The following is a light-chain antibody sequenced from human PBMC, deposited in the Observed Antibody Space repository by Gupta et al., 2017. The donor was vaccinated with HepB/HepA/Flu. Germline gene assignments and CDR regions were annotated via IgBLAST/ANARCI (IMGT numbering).Light chain of an antibody. CDR2: AAS. V-gene: IGKV1-39*01. CDR1: QSISSY. Sequence: DIQMTQXPSSLXASVGDRVTITCRASQSISSYLNWYQQKPGKVPKLLIYAASSLQSGVPSRFSGSGSGTDFTLTISSLQPEDFATYYCQQSYSTPWTFGQGTKVEIK. CDR3: QQSYSTPWT. J-gene: IGKJ1*01.